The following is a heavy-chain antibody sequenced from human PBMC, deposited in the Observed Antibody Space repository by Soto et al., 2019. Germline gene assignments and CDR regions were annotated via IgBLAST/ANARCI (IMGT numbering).Heavy chain of an antibody. CDR2: ISSRSSYI. D-gene: IGHD4-17*01. J-gene: IGHJ3*02. CDR1: GFTFSSYS. V-gene: IGHV3-21*01. Sequence: GGSLRLSCAASGFTFSSYSMNWVRQAPGKGLEWVSSISSRSSYIYYADSLKGRFTISRDNAKNSLYRQINSLRAEDTAVYYGAREGFVAYGGNSGDDFDIWGQGTMVTVSS. CDR3: AREGFVAYGGNSGDDFDI.